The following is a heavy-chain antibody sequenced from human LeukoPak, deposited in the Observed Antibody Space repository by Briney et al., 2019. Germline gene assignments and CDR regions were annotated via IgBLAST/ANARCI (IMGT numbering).Heavy chain of an antibody. CDR3: ARYGYSYGPFDP. Sequence: GGSLRLSCAASGFTFDDYAMHWVRQAPGKGLEWVSGISWNSGSIGYADSVKGRFTISRDNAKNSLYLQMNSLRAEDTAVYYCARYGYSYGPFDPWGQGTLVTVSS. CDR1: GFTFDDYA. J-gene: IGHJ5*02. CDR2: ISWNSGSI. D-gene: IGHD5-18*01. V-gene: IGHV3-9*01.